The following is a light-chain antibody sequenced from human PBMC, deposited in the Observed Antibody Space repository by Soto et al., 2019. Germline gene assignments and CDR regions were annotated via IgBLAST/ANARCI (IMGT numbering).Light chain of an antibody. J-gene: IGKJ2*01. CDR2: DAS. CDR3: QRSAISPFP. Sequence: EIVLTQSPGTLSLSPGERATLSCRASQSVSSTYLAWYQQKPGQAPRLLIYDASSRATGIPDRFSGSGSGTDFTLTISRLEPEDFAVYYCQRSAISPFPFGQGTKLEIK. V-gene: IGKV3-20*01. CDR1: QSVSSTY.